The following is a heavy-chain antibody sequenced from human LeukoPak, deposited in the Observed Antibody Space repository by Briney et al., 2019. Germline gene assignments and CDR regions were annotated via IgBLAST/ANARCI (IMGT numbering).Heavy chain of an antibody. V-gene: IGHV1-24*01. CDR2: FDPEDGET. Sequence: WASVKVSCKVSGYTLTELSMHWVRQAPGKGLEWMEGFDPEDGETIYAQKFQGRVTMTEDTSTDTAYMELSSLRSEDTAVYYCATVGIWFGPTGVWGQGTLVTVSS. CDR1: GYTLTELS. CDR3: ATVGIWFGPTGV. J-gene: IGHJ4*02. D-gene: IGHD3-10*01.